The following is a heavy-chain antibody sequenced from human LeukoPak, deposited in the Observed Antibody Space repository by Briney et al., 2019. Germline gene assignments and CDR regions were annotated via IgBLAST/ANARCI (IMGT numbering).Heavy chain of an antibody. V-gene: IGHV4-59*01. CDR2: IYYRGST. J-gene: IGHJ4*02. CDR3: ARLSGYSSGHYYSDY. Sequence: PSETLSLTCTVSGGSISSDYWIWIRQPPGKGLEWIGYIYYRGSTNYNPSLKSRVTISVDTSKNQFSLKLSSVTAADTAVYYCARLSGYSSGHYYSDYWGQGTLVTVSS. D-gene: IGHD3-22*01. CDR1: GGSISSDY.